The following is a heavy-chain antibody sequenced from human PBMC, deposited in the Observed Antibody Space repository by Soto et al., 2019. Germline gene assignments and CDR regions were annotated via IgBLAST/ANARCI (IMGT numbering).Heavy chain of an antibody. D-gene: IGHD2-15*01. CDR1: GGSISSSSYY. V-gene: IGHV4-39*01. Sequence: SETLSLTCTVSGGSISSSSYYWGWIRQPPGKGLEWIGNVYYSGSTYYSPSLKSRVTISVDTSKNQFSLKVTSVTAADTAVYYCARVVGYCRGGSCYSFGQFASRGQGTRDTVSS. CDR3: ARVVGYCRGGSCYSFGQFAS. J-gene: IGHJ4*02. CDR2: VYYSGST.